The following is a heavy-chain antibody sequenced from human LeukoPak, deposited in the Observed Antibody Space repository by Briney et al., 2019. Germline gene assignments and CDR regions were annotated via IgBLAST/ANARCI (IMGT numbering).Heavy chain of an antibody. CDR1: GFTFSSYW. Sequence: GGSLRLSCAASGFTFSSYWMHWVRQAPGKGLVWVSRIHSDGRSTDYADSVKGRFTISRDNAKNTLNLQMSSLRTEDTAVYYCASPYSGYDYNFDHWGQGTLVTVSS. CDR3: ASPYSGYDYNFDH. CDR2: IHSDGRST. V-gene: IGHV3-74*01. J-gene: IGHJ4*02. D-gene: IGHD5-12*01.